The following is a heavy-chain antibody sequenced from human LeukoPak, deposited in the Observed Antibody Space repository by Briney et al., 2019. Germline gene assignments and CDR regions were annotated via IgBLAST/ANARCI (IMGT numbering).Heavy chain of an antibody. D-gene: IGHD4-23*01. J-gene: IGHJ5*02. CDR1: GYTFTSYY. CDR3: ARDNSVEDTAWWFDP. CDR2: INPSGGST. V-gene: IGHV1-46*01. Sequence: GASVKVFCKASGYTFTSYYMHWVRQAPGQGLEWMGIINPSGGSTSYAQKFKGRVTMTRDMSTSTDYMELSSLRSEDTAVYYCARDNSVEDTAWWFDPWGQGTLVTVSS.